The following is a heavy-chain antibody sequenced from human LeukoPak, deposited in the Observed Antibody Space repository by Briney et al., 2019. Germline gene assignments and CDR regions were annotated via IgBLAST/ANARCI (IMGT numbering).Heavy chain of an antibody. D-gene: IGHD5-18*01. CDR3: AREDTAIGY. CDR2: IYYSGST. V-gene: IGHV4-61*01. Sequence: SETLSLTCTVSGGSISSSSYYWSWIRQPPGKGLEWIGYIYYSGSTNYNPSLKSRVTISVDTSKNQFSLKLSSVTAADTAVYYCAREDTAIGYWGQGTLVTVSS. J-gene: IGHJ4*02. CDR1: GGSISSSSYY.